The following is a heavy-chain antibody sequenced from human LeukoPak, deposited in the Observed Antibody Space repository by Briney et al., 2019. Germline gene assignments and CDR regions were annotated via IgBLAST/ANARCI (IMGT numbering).Heavy chain of an antibody. Sequence: PSETLSLTCAVSGASIRSGDYYWSWLRQPPGKGLEWIGYTYDSGSTYYNPSLKSRITTSVDTSENRFSLKLSSVTATDTAVYYCARDCSGGSCYGAFDIWGQGTMVTVSS. CDR2: TYDSGST. D-gene: IGHD2-15*01. J-gene: IGHJ3*02. CDR3: ARDCSGGSCYGAFDI. CDR1: GASIRSGDYY. V-gene: IGHV4-30-4*01.